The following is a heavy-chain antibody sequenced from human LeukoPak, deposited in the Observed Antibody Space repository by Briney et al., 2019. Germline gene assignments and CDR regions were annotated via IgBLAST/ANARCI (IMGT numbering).Heavy chain of an antibody. V-gene: IGHV4-59*01. CDR3: ARAGGPFNFDY. CDR1: GGSIRSDY. D-gene: IGHD3-16*01. J-gene: IGHJ4*02. Sequence: SETLSLTCTVSGGSIRSDYWSWIRQPPGKGLEWIGYTHYSGSPNYNPSLTSRVTISVDTSKNQFSLKLSSVTAADTAVYYCARAGGPFNFDYWGQGTLVPVSS. CDR2: THYSGSP.